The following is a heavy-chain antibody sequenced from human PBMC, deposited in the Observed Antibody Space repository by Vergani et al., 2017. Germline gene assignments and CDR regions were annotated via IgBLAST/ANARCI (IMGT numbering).Heavy chain of an antibody. J-gene: IGHJ6*02. CDR2: IYYSGST. V-gene: IGHV4-39*07. CDR3: ASPSPRFLEWSMDYYYGMDV. CDR1: GGSISSSSYY. Sequence: QLQLQESGPGLVKPSETLSLTCTVSGGSISSSSYYWGWIRQPPGKGLEWIGSIYYSGSTYYNPSLKSRVTISVDTSKNQFSLKLSSVTAADTAVYYCASPSPRFLEWSMDYYYGMDVWGQGTTVTVSS. D-gene: IGHD3-3*01.